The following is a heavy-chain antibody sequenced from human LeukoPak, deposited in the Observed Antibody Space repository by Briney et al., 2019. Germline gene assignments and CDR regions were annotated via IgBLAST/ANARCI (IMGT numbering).Heavy chain of an antibody. V-gene: IGHV1-18*01. CDR1: GYTFTSYG. D-gene: IGHD6-13*01. CDR2: ISAYNGNT. J-gene: IGHJ4*02. Sequence: ASVKVSCKASGYTFTSYGISWVRQAPGQGLEWMGWISAYNGNTNYAQKFQGRVTMTTDTSTSTAYMELRSLRSDDTAVYYCARDWLTGTVAAAGVWGQGTLVTVSS. CDR3: ARDWLTGTVAAAGV.